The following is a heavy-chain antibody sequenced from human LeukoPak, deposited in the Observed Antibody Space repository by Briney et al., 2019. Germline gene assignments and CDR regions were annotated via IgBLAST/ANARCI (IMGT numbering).Heavy chain of an antibody. D-gene: IGHD6-19*01. J-gene: IGHJ6*03. CDR2: ISSSSSYI. Sequence: PGGSLRLSCAASGFTFGSYSMNWVRQAPGKGLEWVSSISSSSSYIYYADSVKGRFTISRDNAKNSLYLQMNSLRAEDTAVYYCARDLAVAGYIYYYYMDVWGKGTTVTVSS. CDR3: ARDLAVAGYIYYYYMDV. V-gene: IGHV3-21*01. CDR1: GFTFGSYS.